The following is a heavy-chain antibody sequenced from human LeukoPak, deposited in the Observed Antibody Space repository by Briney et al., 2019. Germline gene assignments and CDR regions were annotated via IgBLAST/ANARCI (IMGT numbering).Heavy chain of an antibody. D-gene: IGHD6-19*01. CDR3: ARGPIAVAATGAFDI. CDR2: INPSGGST. CDR1: GYSFTSYW. J-gene: IGHJ3*02. V-gene: IGHV1-46*01. Sequence: GESLKISCKGSGYSFTSYWIGWVRQAPGQGLEWMGIINPSGGSTSYAQKFQGRVTMTRDMSTSTVYMELSSLRSEDTAVYYCARGPIAVAATGAFDIWGQGTMVTVSS.